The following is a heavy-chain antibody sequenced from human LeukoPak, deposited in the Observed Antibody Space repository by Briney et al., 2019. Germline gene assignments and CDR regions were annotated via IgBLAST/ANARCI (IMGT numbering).Heavy chain of an antibody. V-gene: IGHV1-8*03. CDR2: MNSNSGNT. D-gene: IGHD4-17*01. J-gene: IGHJ4*02. Sequence: ASVKVSCKASGYTFTSYDINWVRQATGQGLEWMGWMNSNSGNTGYAQKFQGRVTITRNTSISTAYMELSSLRSEDTAVYYCARWNTVTEGFDYWGQGTLVTVSS. CDR3: ARWNTVTEGFDY. CDR1: GYTFTSYD.